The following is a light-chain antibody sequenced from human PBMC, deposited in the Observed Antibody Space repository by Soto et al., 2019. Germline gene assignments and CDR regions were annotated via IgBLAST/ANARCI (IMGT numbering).Light chain of an antibody. CDR1: QSVTSDY. CDR3: QVRTNWSIA. J-gene: IGKJ5*01. V-gene: IGKV3-11*01. CDR2: DAS. Sequence: EIVLTQSPGTLSLSPGDRATLSCRASQSVTSDYLAWYQQKPGQAPRLLIYDASNRATGIPARFSGTGSGTDFTLTINNLEPEDFAVYYCQVRTNWSIAFGRGTRLEIK.